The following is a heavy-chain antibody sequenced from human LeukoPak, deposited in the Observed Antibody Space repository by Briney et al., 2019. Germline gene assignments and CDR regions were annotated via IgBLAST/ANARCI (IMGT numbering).Heavy chain of an antibody. Sequence: GGSLRLSCAASGFTFSSYSMNWVRQAPGKGLEWISYIGSAIYYADSVKGRFTISRDNAKNTLYLQMNSLRAEDTAVFYCARGGGYSYGSFDYWGQGTLVTVSS. V-gene: IGHV3-48*04. CDR2: IGSAI. J-gene: IGHJ4*02. CDR1: GFTFSSYS. D-gene: IGHD5-18*01. CDR3: ARGGGYSYGSFDY.